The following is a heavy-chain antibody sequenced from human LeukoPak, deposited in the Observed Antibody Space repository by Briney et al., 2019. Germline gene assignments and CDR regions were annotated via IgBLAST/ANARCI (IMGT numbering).Heavy chain of an antibody. Sequence: GGSLRLSCAASGFTFSSYWMHWVRQAPGKGLVWVSRINSDGSSTSYADSVKGRFTISRDNAENTLYLQMNSLRAEDTAVYYCAKRLQDDILTGIDYWGQGTLVTVSS. J-gene: IGHJ4*02. CDR3: AKRLQDDILTGIDY. CDR1: GFTFSSYW. CDR2: INSDGSST. D-gene: IGHD3-9*01. V-gene: IGHV3-74*01.